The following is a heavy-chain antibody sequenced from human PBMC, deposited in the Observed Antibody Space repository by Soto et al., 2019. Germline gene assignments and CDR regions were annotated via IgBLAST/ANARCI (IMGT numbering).Heavy chain of an antibody. CDR1: GFTFSSYA. Sequence: EVQLLESGGGLVQPGGSLRLSCAASGFTFSSYAMSWVRQAPGKGLEWLSTVSGSGTSTYYADSVQGRFTISRDNSKNTLYLQMTSLRAEDTAIYYCANAAPESSSNAIWTGLYPAFDYWGQGTLVSVSS. D-gene: IGHD3-9*01. V-gene: IGHV3-23*01. CDR2: VSGSGTST. CDR3: ANAAPESSSNAIWTGLYPAFDY. J-gene: IGHJ4*02.